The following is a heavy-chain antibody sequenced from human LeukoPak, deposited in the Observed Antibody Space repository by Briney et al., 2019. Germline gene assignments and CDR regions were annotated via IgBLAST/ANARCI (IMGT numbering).Heavy chain of an antibody. CDR1: GFTVSSYA. Sequence: PGGSLRLSCAASGFTVSSYAMSWVRQAPGKGLEWVSTISGSGGSTYYADSVKGRFTISRDNSKNTLYLQINSLRAEDTAVYYCARGGTYSSGWYFDYWGQGTLVTVSS. J-gene: IGHJ4*02. D-gene: IGHD6-19*01. V-gene: IGHV3-23*01. CDR3: ARGGTYSSGWYFDY. CDR2: ISGSGGST.